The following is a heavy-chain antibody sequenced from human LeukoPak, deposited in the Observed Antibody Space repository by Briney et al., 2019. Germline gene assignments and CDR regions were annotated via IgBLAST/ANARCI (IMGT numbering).Heavy chain of an antibody. J-gene: IGHJ4*02. CDR3: ARSFWSGYYGFDY. CDR1: GYTFTGYY. V-gene: IGHV1-2*02. D-gene: IGHD3-3*01. Sequence: ASVKVSCKASGYTFTGYYMHWVRQAPGQGLEWMGWINPNSGGTNYAQKFQGRVTMTRDTSISPAYMELSRLRSDDTAVYYCARSFWSGYYGFDYWGQGTLVTVSS. CDR2: INPNSGGT.